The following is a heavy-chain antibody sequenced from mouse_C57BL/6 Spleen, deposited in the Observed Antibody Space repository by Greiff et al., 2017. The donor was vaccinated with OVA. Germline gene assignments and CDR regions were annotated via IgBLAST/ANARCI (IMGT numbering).Heavy chain of an antibody. CDR2: IDPETGGT. J-gene: IGHJ3*01. Sequence: VKLQESGAELVRPGASVTLSCKASGYTFTDYEMHWVKQTPVHGLEWIGAIDPETGGTAYNQKFKGKAILTADKSSSTAYMELRSLTSEDSAVYYVYYYGSSFSWFAYWGQGTLVTVSA. CDR1: GYTFTDYE. CDR3: YYYGSSFSWFAY. V-gene: IGHV1-15*01. D-gene: IGHD1-1*01.